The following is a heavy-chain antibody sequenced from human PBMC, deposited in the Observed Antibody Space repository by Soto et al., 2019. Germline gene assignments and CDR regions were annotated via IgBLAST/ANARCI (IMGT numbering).Heavy chain of an antibody. J-gene: IGHJ6*02. Sequence: SVKVSCKASGGTFSSYAISWVRQAPGQGLEWMGGIIPIFGTANYAQKFQGRVTITADESTSTAYMELSSLRSEDTAVYYCARGSPIFVVVITPYYYYYGMDVWGQGTTVTVSS. CDR1: GGTFSSYA. D-gene: IGHD3-3*01. CDR2: IIPIFGTA. V-gene: IGHV1-69*13. CDR3: ARGSPIFVVVITPYYYYYGMDV.